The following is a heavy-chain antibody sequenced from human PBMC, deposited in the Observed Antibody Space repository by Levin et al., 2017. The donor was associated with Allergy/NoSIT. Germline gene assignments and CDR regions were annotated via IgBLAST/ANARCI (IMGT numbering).Heavy chain of an antibody. V-gene: IGHV2-5*02. Sequence: SGPTLVKPTQTLTLTCTFSGFSLTTSGVGVGWIRQPPGKALEWLSLIYWDDDKRYSPSLKSRLTITKDTSKNQVVLTMTNMDPVDTATYYCAHRRRGAGTVKLYGYFDLWGRGTLVTVSS. J-gene: IGHJ2*01. CDR1: GFSLTTSGVG. CDR2: IYWDDDK. D-gene: IGHD4-17*01. CDR3: AHRRRGAGTVKLYGYFDL.